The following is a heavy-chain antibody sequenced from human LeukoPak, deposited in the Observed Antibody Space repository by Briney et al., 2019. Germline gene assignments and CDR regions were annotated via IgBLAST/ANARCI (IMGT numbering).Heavy chain of an antibody. CDR2: INPNSGGT. CDR3: ARDPYCSSTSCYGIDY. V-gene: IGHV1-2*02. D-gene: IGHD2-2*01. Sequence: ASVKVSCKASGYTFTGYYMHWVRQAPGQGLEWMGWINPNSGGTNYAQKFQGRVTMTRDTSISTAYMELSRLRSDDTAAYYCARDPYCSSTSCYGIDYWGQGTLVTVSS. J-gene: IGHJ4*02. CDR1: GYTFTGYY.